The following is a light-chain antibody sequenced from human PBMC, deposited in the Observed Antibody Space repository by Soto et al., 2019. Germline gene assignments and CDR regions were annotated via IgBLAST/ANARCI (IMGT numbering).Light chain of an antibody. V-gene: IGKV1-5*03. CDR2: KAS. CDR3: QHYNSYSEA. J-gene: IGKJ1*01. Sequence: IQMTQSPSTLSASIGDRVTITCRASQSISSWLAWYQQKPGKAPKLLIYKASTLKSGVPSRFSGSGSGTEFTPTISSLQPDDFATYYCQHYNSYSEAFGQGTKV. CDR1: QSISSW.